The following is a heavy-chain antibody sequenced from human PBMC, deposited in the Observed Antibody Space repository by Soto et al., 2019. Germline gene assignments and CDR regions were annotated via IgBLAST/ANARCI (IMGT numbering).Heavy chain of an antibody. Sequence: QVQLVESGGGVVQPGRCLRLTCAASGFTFSSYGMHWVRQAPGKGLEWVAVIWYDGSNKYYADSVKGRFTISRDNSKNTLYLQMNSLRAEDTAVYYCAREGQQLVRGTYYYFDYWGQGTLVTVSS. D-gene: IGHD6-13*01. CDR1: GFTFSSYG. CDR2: IWYDGSNK. CDR3: AREGQQLVRGTYYYFDY. J-gene: IGHJ4*02. V-gene: IGHV3-33*01.